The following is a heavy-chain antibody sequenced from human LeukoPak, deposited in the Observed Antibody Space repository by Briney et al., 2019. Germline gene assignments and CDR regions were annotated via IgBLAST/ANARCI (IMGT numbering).Heavy chain of an antibody. CDR1: GFSFSSHW. J-gene: IGHJ4*02. D-gene: IGHD6-19*01. V-gene: IGHV3-74*01. CDR2: IKYDASST. CDR3: ARYDSSGWYKGIDY. Sequence: GGSLRLSCADSGFSFSSHWMHWVRQAPGKGLVWVSRIKYDASSTSYADSVKGRFTISRDNAKNTLYLQMNSLRAEDTAVYYCARYDSSGWYKGIDYWGQGTLVTVSS.